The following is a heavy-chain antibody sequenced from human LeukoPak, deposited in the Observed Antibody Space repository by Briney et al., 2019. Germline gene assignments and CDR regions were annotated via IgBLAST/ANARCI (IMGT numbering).Heavy chain of an antibody. J-gene: IGHJ6*02. Sequence: SGPALVKPTQTLTLTCSFSGFSLATTGMCVNWVRQSPGKALEWLARIDWDDDKFYSTSLETRLTVSKDTTKNQVVLTMANMGPVDKGNYYCARLPAHCARNPPCGNALAGWGQGTKVNVSS. D-gene: IGHD5-12*01. V-gene: IGHV2-70*17. CDR3: ARLPAHCARNPPCGNALAG. CDR1: GFSLATTGMC. CDR2: IDWDDDK.